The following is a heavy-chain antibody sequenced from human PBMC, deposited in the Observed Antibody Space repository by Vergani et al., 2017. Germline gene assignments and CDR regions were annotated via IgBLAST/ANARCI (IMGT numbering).Heavy chain of an antibody. Sequence: QVQLQESGPGLVKPSETLSLTCTVSGGSISSYYWSWIRQPPGKGLEWIGYIYYSGSTNYNPSLKSRVTISVDTSKNQFSLKLSSVTAADKAVYYCARGGYQLPDLNYWGQGTLVTVSS. CDR3: ARGGYQLPDLNY. V-gene: IGHV4-59*01. D-gene: IGHD2-2*01. J-gene: IGHJ4*02. CDR1: GGSISSYY. CDR2: IYYSGST.